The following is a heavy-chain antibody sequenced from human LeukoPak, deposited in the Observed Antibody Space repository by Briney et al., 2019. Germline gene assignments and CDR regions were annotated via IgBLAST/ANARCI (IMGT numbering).Heavy chain of an antibody. CDR2: INHSGST. CDR1: GGSFSGYY. CDR3: ARDNYIVYYDFWSGYYRYFDY. D-gene: IGHD3-3*01. Sequence: PSETLSLTCAVYGGSFSGYYWSWIRQPPGKGLEWIGEINHSGSTNYNPSLKSRVTISVDTSKNKFSLKLSSVTAADTAVYYCARDNYIVYYDFWSGYYRYFDYWGQGTLVTVSS. J-gene: IGHJ4*02. V-gene: IGHV4-34*01.